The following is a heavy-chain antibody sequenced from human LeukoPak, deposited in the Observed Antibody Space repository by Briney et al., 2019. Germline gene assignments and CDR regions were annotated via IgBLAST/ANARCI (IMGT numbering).Heavy chain of an antibody. J-gene: IGHJ3*02. CDR3: AREVVVAAMFLVGREKEGAFDI. Sequence: ASVKVSCKASGYTFTGYYMHWVRQAPGQGLEWMGWINPNSGGTNYAQKFQGRVTMTRDTSISTAYMELSRLRSDDTAVYYCAREVVVAAMFLVGREKEGAFDIWGQGTMVTVSS. CDR1: GYTFTGYY. D-gene: IGHD2-15*01. CDR2: INPNSGGT. V-gene: IGHV1-2*02.